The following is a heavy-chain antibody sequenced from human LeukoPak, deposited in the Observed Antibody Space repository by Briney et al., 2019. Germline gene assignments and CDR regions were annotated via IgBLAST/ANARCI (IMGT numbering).Heavy chain of an antibody. CDR3: ARGAWQWLVQGYFDY. CDR1: GYTFTGYY. J-gene: IGHJ4*02. CDR2: INPNSGGT. Sequence: ASVKVSCKASGYTFTGYYMHRVRQAPGQGLEWMGWINPNSGGTNYAQKFQGRVTMTRDTSISTAYMELSRLRSDDTAVYYCARGAWQWLVQGYFDYWGQGTLVTVSS. V-gene: IGHV1-2*02. D-gene: IGHD6-19*01.